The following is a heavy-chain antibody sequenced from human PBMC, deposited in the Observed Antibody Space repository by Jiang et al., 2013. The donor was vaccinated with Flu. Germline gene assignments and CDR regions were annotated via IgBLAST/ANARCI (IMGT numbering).Heavy chain of an antibody. CDR3: ARGKGMDV. Sequence: VQLVESGGGLVQPGGALRLSCAASGFTFSTYTMNWVRQAPGKGLEWVSYISSSSSIIYYEDSVKGRFTISRDNAKNSLYLQMNSLSAEDTAVYYCARGKGMDVWGQGTTVTVSS. CDR1: GFTFSTYT. J-gene: IGHJ6*02. V-gene: IGHV3-48*04. CDR2: ISSSSSII.